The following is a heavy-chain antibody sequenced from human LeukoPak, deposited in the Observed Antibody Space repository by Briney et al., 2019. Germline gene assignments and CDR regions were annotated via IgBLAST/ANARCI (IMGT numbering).Heavy chain of an antibody. V-gene: IGHV1-2*02. Sequence: ASVKVSCKASGYTFTGYYMHWVRQAPGQGLEWMGWINPNSGGTNYAQKFQGRVTMTRDTSISTAYMELSRLRSDDTAVYYCARARAVAIPGNYFDYWGQGTLVTVSS. J-gene: IGHJ4*02. CDR1: GYTFTGYY. CDR2: INPNSGGT. D-gene: IGHD6-19*01. CDR3: ARARAVAIPGNYFDY.